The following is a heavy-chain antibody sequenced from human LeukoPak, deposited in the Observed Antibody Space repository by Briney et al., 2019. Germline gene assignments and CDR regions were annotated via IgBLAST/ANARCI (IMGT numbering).Heavy chain of an antibody. CDR2: ISSNGAST. Sequence: GGSLRLSCAASGFTFSSYAMSWVRQAPGKGLEWVSGISSNGASTYYVDSVKGRFTISRDNAKNSLYLQMNSLRAEDTAVYYCARRLRFLEWLLECAFDIWGQGTMVTVSS. CDR3: ARRLRFLEWLLECAFDI. V-gene: IGHV3-23*01. D-gene: IGHD3-3*01. J-gene: IGHJ3*02. CDR1: GFTFSSYA.